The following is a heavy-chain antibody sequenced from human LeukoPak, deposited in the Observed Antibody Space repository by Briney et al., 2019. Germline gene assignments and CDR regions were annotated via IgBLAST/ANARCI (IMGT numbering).Heavy chain of an antibody. CDR1: GGSISSYY. CDR3: ARERCSGGSCYLGGVLRGYFDS. J-gene: IGHJ4*02. D-gene: IGHD2-15*01. CDR2: IYYSGST. Sequence: PSETLSLTCTVSGGSISSYYWSWIRQPPGKGLEWIGYIYYSGSTNYNPSLESRVTISVDTSKNQFSLKLSSVTAADTAVYYCARERCSGGSCYLGGVLRGYFDSWGQGTLVTVSS. V-gene: IGHV4-59*01.